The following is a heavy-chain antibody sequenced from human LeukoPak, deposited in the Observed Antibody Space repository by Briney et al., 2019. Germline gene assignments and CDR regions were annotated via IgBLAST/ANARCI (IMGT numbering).Heavy chain of an antibody. Sequence: GGSLRLSCAASGFTFSSYGMHWVRQAPGKGLEWVAVIWYDGSNKYYADSVKGRFTISRDNSKNTLYLQMNSLRAEDTAVYYCARDLGYSSSRPLDYWGQGTLVTVSS. CDR1: GFTFSSYG. CDR2: IWYDGSNK. J-gene: IGHJ4*02. V-gene: IGHV3-33*01. D-gene: IGHD6-6*01. CDR3: ARDLGYSSSRPLDY.